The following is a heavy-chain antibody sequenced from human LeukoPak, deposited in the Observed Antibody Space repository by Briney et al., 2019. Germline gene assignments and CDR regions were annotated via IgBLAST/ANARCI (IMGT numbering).Heavy chain of an antibody. CDR2: IYPGDSDI. V-gene: IGHV5-51*01. J-gene: IGHJ1*01. CDR3: ARSFGYYAGFEYFQN. CDR1: GYSFTSYW. D-gene: IGHD2-2*01. Sequence: GESLKISCKGSGYSFTSYWIGWVRQMPGKGLEWMGIIYPGDSDIRHNPSFQGQVTISADKSINTAYLQWSSLKASDTAIYYCARSFGYYAGFEYFQNWGQGTLVIVSS.